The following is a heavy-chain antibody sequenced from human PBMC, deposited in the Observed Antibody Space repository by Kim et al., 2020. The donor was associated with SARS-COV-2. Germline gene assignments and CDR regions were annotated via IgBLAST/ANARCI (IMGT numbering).Heavy chain of an antibody. V-gene: IGHV5-51*01. CDR3: ARRRNVGYNWFDP. Sequence: YSPSFQGQVTISADKSISTAYLQWSSLKASDTAMYYCARRRNVGYNWFDPWGQGTLVTVSS. J-gene: IGHJ5*02. D-gene: IGHD1-26*01.